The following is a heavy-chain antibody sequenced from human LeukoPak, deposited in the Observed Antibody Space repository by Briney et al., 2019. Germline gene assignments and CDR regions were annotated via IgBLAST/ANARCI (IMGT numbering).Heavy chain of an antibody. D-gene: IGHD1-26*01. Sequence: SETLSLTCTVSGGSISSYYWSWIRQPPGKGLEWIGYIYYSGSTNYNPSLKSRVTISVDTSKNQFSLKLSSVTAADTAVYYCARRGPGGSYVDYWGQGTLVTVSS. CDR1: GGSISSYY. CDR2: IYYSGST. V-gene: IGHV4-59*01. J-gene: IGHJ4*02. CDR3: ARRGPGGSYVDY.